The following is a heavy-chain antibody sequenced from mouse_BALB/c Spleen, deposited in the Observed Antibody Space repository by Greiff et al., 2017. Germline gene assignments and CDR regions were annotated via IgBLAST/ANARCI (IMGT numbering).Heavy chain of an antibody. CDR2: ISSGSSTI. V-gene: IGHV5-17*02. CDR3: AREISAWFAY. Sequence: EVKLEESGGGLVQPGGSRKLSCAASGFTFSSFGMHWVRQAPEKGLEWVAYISSGSSTIYYADTVKGRFTISRDNPKNTLFLQMTSLRSEDTAMYYCAREISAWFAYWGQGTLVTVSA. D-gene: IGHD6-2*01. J-gene: IGHJ3*01. CDR1: GFTFSSFG.